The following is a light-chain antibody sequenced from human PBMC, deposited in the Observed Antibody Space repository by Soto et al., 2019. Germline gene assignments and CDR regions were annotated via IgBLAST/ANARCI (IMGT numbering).Light chain of an antibody. J-gene: IGKJ3*01. CDR2: DAF. CDR1: QSVNNY. Sequence: EIVLTQSPATLSLSPGERATLSCRASQSVNNYLAWYQQKGGQAPRLLIYDAFKRATGIPPRFRVSGPGTDFALTISSLGPDDFAGYYCQQRSNSITVGPGTKVASK. CDR3: QQRSNSIT. V-gene: IGKV3-11*01.